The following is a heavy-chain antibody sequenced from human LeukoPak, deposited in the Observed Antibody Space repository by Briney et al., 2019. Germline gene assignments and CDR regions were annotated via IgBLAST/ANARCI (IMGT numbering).Heavy chain of an antibody. D-gene: IGHD5-24*01. CDR2: IYYSGST. CDR3: ARGRRRDGYNYYFDY. J-gene: IGHJ4*02. V-gene: IGHV4-59*01. CDR1: GGSISSYY. Sequence: SETLSLTCTVSGGSISSYYWGWIRQPPGKGLEWIGYIYYSGSTNYNPSLKSRVTISVDTSKNQFSLKLSSVTAADTAVYYCARGRRRDGYNYYFDYWGQGTLVTVSS.